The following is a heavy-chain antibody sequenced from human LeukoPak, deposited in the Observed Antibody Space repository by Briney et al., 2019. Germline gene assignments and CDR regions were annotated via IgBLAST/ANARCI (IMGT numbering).Heavy chain of an antibody. CDR1: GGSISSYY. D-gene: IGHD1-26*01. J-gene: IGHJ4*02. V-gene: IGHV4-59*08. Sequence: PSETLSLTCTVSGGSISSYYWSWIRQPPGKGLEWIGYIYYSGSTYYNPSLKSRVTISVDTSNNQFSLRLSSVTAADTALYFCARYNSGSYSYYFDYWGQGALVTVSS. CDR3: ARYNSGSYSYYFDY. CDR2: IYYSGST.